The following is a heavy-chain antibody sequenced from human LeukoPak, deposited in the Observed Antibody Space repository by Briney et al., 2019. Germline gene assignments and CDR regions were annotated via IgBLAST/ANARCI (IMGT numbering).Heavy chain of an antibody. Sequence: KPSETLSLTCTVSGYSISSSYYWSWIRQPPGKGLEWIGYIYYSGSTNYNPSLKSRVTISLDTSKNQFSLKLSSVTAADTAVYYCATIATAATAWGQGTLVTVSS. V-gene: IGHV4-61*01. CDR2: IYYSGST. CDR3: ATIATAATA. D-gene: IGHD6-13*01. CDR1: GYSISSSYY. J-gene: IGHJ4*02.